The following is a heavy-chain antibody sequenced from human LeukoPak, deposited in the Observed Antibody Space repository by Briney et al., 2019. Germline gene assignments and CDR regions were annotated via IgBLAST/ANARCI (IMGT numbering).Heavy chain of an antibody. Sequence: GGSLRLSCAASGFTFSSHGMHWVRQAPGKGLEWVSVIWYDGSNEYYADSVKGRFPISRDNSKNTLYLQMNSLRVEDTAVYYCARVRSSDWYYDAFDLWGQGTMVTVSS. CDR1: GFTFSSHG. D-gene: IGHD6-19*01. V-gene: IGHV3-33*01. CDR2: IWYDGSNE. J-gene: IGHJ3*01. CDR3: ARVRSSDWYYDAFDL.